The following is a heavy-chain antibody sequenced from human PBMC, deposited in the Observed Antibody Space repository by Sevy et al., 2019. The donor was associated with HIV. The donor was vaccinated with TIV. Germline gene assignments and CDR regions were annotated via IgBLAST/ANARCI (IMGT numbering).Heavy chain of an antibody. CDR1: GGTFSSYA. CDR3: ARAEGAAVAGGYYYYYMDV. CDR2: IIPIFGTA. V-gene: IGHV1-69*06. J-gene: IGHJ6*03. D-gene: IGHD6-19*01. Sequence: ASVKVSCKASGGTFSSYAISWVRQAPGQGLEWMGGIIPIFGTANYAQKFQGGVTITAAKSTGTAYMELSSLRSEDTAVYYCARAEGAAVAGGYYYYYMDVWGKGTTVTVSS.